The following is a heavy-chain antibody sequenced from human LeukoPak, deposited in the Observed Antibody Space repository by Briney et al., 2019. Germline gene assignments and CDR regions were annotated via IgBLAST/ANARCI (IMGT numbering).Heavy chain of an antibody. CDR3: ATSFLGTRSFDY. J-gene: IGHJ4*02. CDR2: FDPEDGET. D-gene: IGHD4-23*01. Sequence: ASVKVSCKVSGYTLTELSMHWVRQAPGKGLEWMGGFDPEDGETIYAQKFQGRVTMTEDTSTDTAYMELSSLRSEDTAVYYCATSFLGTRSFDYWGQGTLVTVSS. CDR1: GYTLTELS. V-gene: IGHV1-24*01.